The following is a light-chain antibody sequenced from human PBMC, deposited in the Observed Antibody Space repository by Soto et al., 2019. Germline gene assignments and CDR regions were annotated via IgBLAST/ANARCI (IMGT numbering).Light chain of an antibody. CDR2: EAS. J-gene: IGLJ1*01. CDR3: SSYAGSNNFGV. Sequence: QSVLTQPPSASGSPGQSVTISCTGTSSDVGGYNYVSWYQQHPGKAPKLMIYEASKRPSGVPDRFSGSKSGNTASLTVSGLQAEDEADYYCSSYAGSNNFGVFGTGTKVT. V-gene: IGLV2-8*01. CDR1: SSDVGGYNY.